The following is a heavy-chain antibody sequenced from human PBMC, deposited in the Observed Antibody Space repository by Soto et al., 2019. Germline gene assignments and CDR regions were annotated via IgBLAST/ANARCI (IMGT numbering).Heavy chain of an antibody. J-gene: IGHJ4*02. Sequence: PGGSLRLSCAASGFTFSSYGMHWVRQAPGKGLEWVAVISHDGSNKYYADSVKGRFTISRDNSKNTLYLQMNSLRAEDTAVYYCAKPYYYDSSGYYSPFFDYWGQGTLVTVSS. D-gene: IGHD3-22*01. CDR3: AKPYYYDSSGYYSPFFDY. CDR2: ISHDGSNK. V-gene: IGHV3-30*18. CDR1: GFTFSSYG.